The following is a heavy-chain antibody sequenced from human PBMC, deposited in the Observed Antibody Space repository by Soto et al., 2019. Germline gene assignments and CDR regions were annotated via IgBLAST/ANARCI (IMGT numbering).Heavy chain of an antibody. V-gene: IGHV5-10-1*01. J-gene: IGHJ4*02. CDR3: ARRAYDSSGYPTFDY. CDR2: IDPSDSYT. CDR1: GYSFTSYW. Sequence: GESLKISCKGSGYSFTSYWISWVRQMPGKGLEWMGRIDPSDSYTNYSPSFQGHVTISADKSISTAYLQWSSLKASDTAMYYCARRAYDSSGYPTFDYWGQGTLVTVS. D-gene: IGHD3-22*01.